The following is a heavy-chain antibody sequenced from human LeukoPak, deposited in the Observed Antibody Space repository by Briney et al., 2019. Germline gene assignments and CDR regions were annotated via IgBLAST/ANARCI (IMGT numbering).Heavy chain of an antibody. CDR2: ISGSGGST. CDR1: GFTFSSYA. CDR3: AKGLVRVGATRTTPFDY. V-gene: IGHV3-23*01. Sequence: GGSLRLSCAASGFTFSSYAMNWVRQAPGKGLEWVSAISGSGGSTYYADSVKGRFTISRDNSKNTLYLQMNSLRAEDTAVYYCAKGLVRVGATRTTPFDYWGQGTLVTVSS. D-gene: IGHD1-26*01. J-gene: IGHJ4*02.